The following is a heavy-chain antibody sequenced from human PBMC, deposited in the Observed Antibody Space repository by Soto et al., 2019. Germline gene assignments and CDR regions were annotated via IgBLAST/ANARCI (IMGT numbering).Heavy chain of an antibody. D-gene: IGHD3-3*01. CDR2: ISAYNGNT. Sequence: ASVKVSCKASGYTFTSYGISWVRQAPGQGLEWMGWISAYNGNTNYAQKLQGRVTMTTDTSTSTAYMELRSLRSDDTAVYYCARDGEITIFGVVAKDAFDIWGQGTMVTVSS. CDR3: ARDGEITIFGVVAKDAFDI. V-gene: IGHV1-18*01. J-gene: IGHJ3*02. CDR1: GYTFTSYG.